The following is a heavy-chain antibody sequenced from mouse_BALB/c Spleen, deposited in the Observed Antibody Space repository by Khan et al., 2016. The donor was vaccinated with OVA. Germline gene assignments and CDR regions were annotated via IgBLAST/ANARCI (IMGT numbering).Heavy chain of an antibody. CDR1: GFTFSNYA. CDR3: ARHNYGPCAY. D-gene: IGHD1-1*01. V-gene: IGHV5-9-3*01. J-gene: IGHJ3*01. CDR2: ISSGGDYT. Sequence: EVQLVESGGGLVKPGGPLKLSCAASGFTFSNYALSWVRQTPEKRLEWVATISSGGDYTYYPDSVKGRFNISRDNAKNTLYLQMSSLRSEDTALYYCARHNYGPCAYWGQGTLVTVSA.